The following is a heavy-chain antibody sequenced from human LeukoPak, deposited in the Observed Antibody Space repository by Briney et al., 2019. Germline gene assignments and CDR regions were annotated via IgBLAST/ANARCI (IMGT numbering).Heavy chain of an antibody. D-gene: IGHD2-21*01. CDR1: GFTVSSNY. V-gene: IGHV3-66*01. CDR2: IYSGGST. CDR3: ARDPPTFAYYYYGMDV. J-gene: IGHJ6*02. Sequence: QPGGSLRLSCAASGFTVSSNYMSWVRQAPGKGLEWVSVIYSGGSTYYADSVKGRFTISRDNSMNTLYLQMNSLRAEDTAVYYCARDPPTFAYYYYGMDVWGQGTTVTVSS.